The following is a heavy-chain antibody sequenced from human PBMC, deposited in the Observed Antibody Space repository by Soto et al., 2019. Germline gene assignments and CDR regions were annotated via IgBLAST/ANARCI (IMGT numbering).Heavy chain of an antibody. J-gene: IGHJ4*02. CDR1: GYSFLNYW. CDR3: ARHIVDTSMTASFNY. Sequence: GESLKISCKTSGYSFLNYWIGWVRQMPGKGLEWMGIIYPGDSDARYSPSFQGQVTISADKSIGTVYLQWSSLKASDTAMYYCARHIVDTSMTASFNYWGQGTQVTVFS. V-gene: IGHV5-51*01. D-gene: IGHD5-18*01. CDR2: IYPGDSDA.